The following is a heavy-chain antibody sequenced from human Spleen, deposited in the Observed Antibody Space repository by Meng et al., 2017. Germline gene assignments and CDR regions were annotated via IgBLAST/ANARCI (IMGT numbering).Heavy chain of an antibody. D-gene: IGHD1-26*01. CDR3: ARLSGSYMDYYFDY. CDR2: IYTSGST. V-gene: IGHV4-61*02. Sequence: SETLSLTCTVSGGSISSGSYYWSWIRQPAGKGLEWIGRIYTSGSTNYNPSLKSRVTISVDTSKNQFSLKLSSVTAADTAVYYCARLSGSYMDYYFDYWGQGTLVTVSS. CDR1: GGSISSGSYY. J-gene: IGHJ4*02.